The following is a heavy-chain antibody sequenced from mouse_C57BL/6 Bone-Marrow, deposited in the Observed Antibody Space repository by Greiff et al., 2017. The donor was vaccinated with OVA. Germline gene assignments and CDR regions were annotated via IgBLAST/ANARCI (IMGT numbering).Heavy chain of an antibody. CDR3: ARGGED. J-gene: IGHJ2*01. Sequence: QVQLQQSGAELVRPGASVKLSCKASGYTFTDYYINWVKQRPGQGLEWIARIYPGSGNTYYNEKFKGKATLTAEKSSSTAYMQLSSLTSEDSAVYFCARGGEDWGQGTTLTVSS. V-gene: IGHV1-76*01. CDR1: GYTFTDYY. CDR2: IYPGSGNT.